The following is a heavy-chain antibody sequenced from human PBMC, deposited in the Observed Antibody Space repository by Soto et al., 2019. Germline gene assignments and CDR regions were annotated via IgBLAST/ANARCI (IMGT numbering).Heavy chain of an antibody. Sequence: QVQLVQSGAEVKKPGSSVTVSCKASGGTFSSYAISWVRQAPGQGLEWMGGIIPIFGTANYVQKFQGRVTITEDEYPRTAYLELGSLGAEDTAMDYWACESDCSGGSCYGKVDYWGQGTLVTVSS. D-gene: IGHD2-15*01. V-gene: IGHV1-69*01. CDR3: ACESDCSGGSCYGKVDY. CDR1: GGTFSSYA. J-gene: IGHJ4*02. CDR2: IIPIFGTA.